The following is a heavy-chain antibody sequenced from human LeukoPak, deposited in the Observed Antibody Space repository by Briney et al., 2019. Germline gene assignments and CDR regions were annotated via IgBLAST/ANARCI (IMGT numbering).Heavy chain of an antibody. V-gene: IGHV3-53*01. CDR2: IYSGGDT. D-gene: IGHD3-22*01. CDR1: GFTVTDNY. CDR3: AKSGPPPRYYYDSSGYYFDY. Sequence: GGSLRLSCAVSGFTVTDNYMSWVRQAPGKGLEWVSVIYSGGDTYYADSVKGRFTISRDNSKTTLYLQMDSLRAEDTAVYYCAKSGPPPRYYYDSSGYYFDYWGQGTLVTVSS. J-gene: IGHJ4*02.